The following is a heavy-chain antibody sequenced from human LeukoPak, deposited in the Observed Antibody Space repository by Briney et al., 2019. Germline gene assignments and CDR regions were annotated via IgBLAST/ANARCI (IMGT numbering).Heavy chain of an antibody. CDR1: GYTLTELS. J-gene: IGHJ4*02. CDR2: IIPIFGTA. CDR3: AREGPIHRPNDY. D-gene: IGHD6-6*01. V-gene: IGHV1-69*13. Sequence: ASVKVSCKVSGYTLTELSMHWVRQAPGQGLEWMGGIIPIFGTANYAQKFQGRVTITADESTSTAYMELSSLRSEDTAVYYCAREGPIHRPNDYWGQGTLVTVSS.